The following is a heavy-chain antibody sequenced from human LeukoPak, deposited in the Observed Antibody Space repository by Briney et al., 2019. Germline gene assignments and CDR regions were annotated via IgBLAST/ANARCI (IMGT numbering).Heavy chain of an antibody. Sequence: ASVKVSCKASGYTFTSYYMHWVRQAPGQGLEWMGWINPNSGGTNYAQKFQGRVTMTRDTSISTAYMELSRLRSDDTAVYYCARDYYGSGSQVNDYWGQGTLVTVSS. V-gene: IGHV1-2*02. CDR3: ARDYYGSGSQVNDY. CDR1: GYTFTSYY. J-gene: IGHJ4*02. CDR2: INPNSGGT. D-gene: IGHD3-10*01.